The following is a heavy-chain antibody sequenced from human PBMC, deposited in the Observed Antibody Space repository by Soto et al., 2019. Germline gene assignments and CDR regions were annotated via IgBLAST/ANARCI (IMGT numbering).Heavy chain of an antibody. CDR2: IYYSGST. J-gene: IGHJ5*02. Sequence: SSETLSLTCTVSGGSISSGGYYWSWIRQHPGKGLEWIGYIYYSGSTYYNPSLKSRVTISVDTSKNQFSLRLSSVTAADTAVYYCARDKLNGYNWFDPWGQGTLVTVSS. CDR3: ARDKLNGYNWFDP. V-gene: IGHV4-31*03. CDR1: GGSISSGGYY. D-gene: IGHD1-7*01.